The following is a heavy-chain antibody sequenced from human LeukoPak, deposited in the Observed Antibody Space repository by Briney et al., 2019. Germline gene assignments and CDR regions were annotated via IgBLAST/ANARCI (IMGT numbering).Heavy chain of an antibody. D-gene: IGHD3-10*01. CDR1: GGTFSSYA. CDR3: ASQCYGSGSYSWFDP. V-gene: IGHV1-69*13. Sequence: SVKVSCKASGGTFSSYAISWVRQAPGQGLEWMGGIIPIFGTANYAQKFQGRVTITADESTSTAYMELSSLRSEDTAVYYCASQCYGSGSYSWFDPWGQGTLVTVSS. J-gene: IGHJ5*02. CDR2: IIPIFGTA.